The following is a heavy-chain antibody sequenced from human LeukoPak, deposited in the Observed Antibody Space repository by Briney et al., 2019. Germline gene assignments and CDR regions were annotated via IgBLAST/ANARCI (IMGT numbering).Heavy chain of an antibody. V-gene: IGHV3-66*01. CDR2: IYSGGST. CDR3: AREEEMATIQGAFDI. J-gene: IGHJ3*02. CDR1: GFTVSSNY. D-gene: IGHD5-24*01. Sequence: GGSLRLSCAASGFTVSSNYMSWVRQAPGKGLGWVSVIYSGGSTYYADSVKGRFTISRDNSKNTLYLQMNSLRAEDTAVYYCAREEEMATIQGAFDIWGQGTMVTVSS.